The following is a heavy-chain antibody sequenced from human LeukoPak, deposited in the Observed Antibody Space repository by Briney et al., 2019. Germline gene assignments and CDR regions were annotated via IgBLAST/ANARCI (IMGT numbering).Heavy chain of an antibody. J-gene: IGHJ4*02. CDR2: IYYSGST. CDR3: ARRSFSGVVDY. V-gene: IGHV4-59*01. D-gene: IGHD6-25*01. CDR1: GGSISSYY. Sequence: PSETLSLTCTVSGGSISSYYWSWIRQPPGKGLEWIGYIYYSGSTNYNPSLKSRVTISVDTSKNQFSLKLSSVTAADTAVYYCARRSFSGVVDYWGQGTLVTVPS.